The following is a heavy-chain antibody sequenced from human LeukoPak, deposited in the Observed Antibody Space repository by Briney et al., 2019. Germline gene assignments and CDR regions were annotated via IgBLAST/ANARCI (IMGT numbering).Heavy chain of an antibody. Sequence: GGSLRLSCAASGFTFSSYEMNWVRQAPGKGLEWVSYISSSGSTIYYADSVKGRFNISRDNAKNSLYLQMNSLRAEDTAVYYCAGGLAAAHYYYMEVWGKGTTVTVSS. D-gene: IGHD6-13*01. V-gene: IGHV3-48*03. J-gene: IGHJ6*03. CDR2: ISSSGSTI. CDR3: AGGLAAAHYYYMEV. CDR1: GFTFSSYE.